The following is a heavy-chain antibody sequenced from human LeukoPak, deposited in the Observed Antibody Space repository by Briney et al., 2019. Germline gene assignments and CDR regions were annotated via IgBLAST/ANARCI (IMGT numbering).Heavy chain of an antibody. J-gene: IGHJ3*02. V-gene: IGHV3-53*01. CDR3: VRGPRYYDDSGFHYGVFDI. CDR1: EVTVTDNY. Sequence: GGSLRLSCAASEVTVTDNYMSWVRQAPGKGLQWVSVIYPGGNLYYAGSVKGRFIISRDNSKNTLSLQMNSLTADDTAVYYCVRGPRYYDDSGFHYGVFDIWGQGTLVTVSS. D-gene: IGHD3-16*01. CDR2: IYPGGNL.